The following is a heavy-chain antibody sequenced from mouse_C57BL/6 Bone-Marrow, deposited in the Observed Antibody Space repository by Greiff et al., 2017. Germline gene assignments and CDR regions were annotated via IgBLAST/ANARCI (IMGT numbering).Heavy chain of an antibody. D-gene: IGHD4-1*01. CDR1: GYTFTSYW. CDR2: IYPGSGST. CDR3: ARGSGARDY. J-gene: IGHJ2*01. V-gene: IGHV1-55*01. Sequence: QVQLQQPGAELVKPGASVTMSCKASGYTFTSYWITWVKQRPGQGLEWIGDIYPGSGSTNYNEKFKSKATLTVDTSSSTAYMQRSSLTSEDAAVYYCARGSGARDYWGQGTTLTVSS.